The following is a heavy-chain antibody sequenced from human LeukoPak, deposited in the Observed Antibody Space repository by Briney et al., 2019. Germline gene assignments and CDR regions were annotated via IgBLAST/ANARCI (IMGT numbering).Heavy chain of an antibody. J-gene: IGHJ4*02. CDR3: ARGLYKNGWYYFDY. CDR1: GFTFSGYG. CDR2: LSYDGSNK. V-gene: IGHV3-33*01. D-gene: IGHD6-19*01. Sequence: PGGSLRLSCAASGFTFSGYGIHWVRQAPGKGLEWAAFLSYDGSNKFYADSVKGRFTISRDNSENTLYLQMNSLRAEDTAVYYCARGLYKNGWYYFDYWGQGTLVTVSS.